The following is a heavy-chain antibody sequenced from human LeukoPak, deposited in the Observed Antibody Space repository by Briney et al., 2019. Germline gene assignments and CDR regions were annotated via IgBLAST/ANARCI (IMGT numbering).Heavy chain of an antibody. D-gene: IGHD2-15*01. J-gene: IGHJ4*02. V-gene: IGHV3-33*01. CDR2: IWYDGSNK. Sequence: QTGGSLRLSCAASGFTFSSYAMHWVRQAPGKGLEWVAVIWYDGSNKYYGDSVKGRFTTSRDNSKNTLYLQMNGLRAEDTAVYYCARDRVVVAATEGYYFDYWGQGSLVTVSS. CDR1: GFTFSSYA. CDR3: ARDRVVVAATEGYYFDY.